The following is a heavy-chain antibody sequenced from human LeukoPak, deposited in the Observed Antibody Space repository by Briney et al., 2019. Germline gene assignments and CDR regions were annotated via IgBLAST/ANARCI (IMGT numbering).Heavy chain of an antibody. CDR1: RFTFSNYW. D-gene: IGHD6-19*01. Sequence: GGSLRLSCAASRFTFSNYWMSWVRQAPGKGLEWVANIKQDGSEKYYVDSVKGRFTISRDNAKNSLYLQMNSLRVEDTALYYCARDVSSGWYSDYWGQGLLVTVSS. J-gene: IGHJ4*02. CDR2: IKQDGSEK. CDR3: ARDVSSGWYSDY. V-gene: IGHV3-7*03.